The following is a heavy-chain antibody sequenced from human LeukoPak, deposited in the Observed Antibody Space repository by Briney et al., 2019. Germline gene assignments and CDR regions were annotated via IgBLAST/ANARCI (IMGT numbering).Heavy chain of an antibody. CDR3: ARDRDGDYFDY. Sequence: GGSLRLSCAAFGSTFSSYRMNWVSQAPGKGLEWVSYISSSSTIYYADSVKGRFTISRDNAKNSLYLQMNSLRDEDTAVYYCARDRDGDYFDYWGQGTLVTVSS. V-gene: IGHV3-48*02. D-gene: IGHD4-17*01. CDR2: ISSSSTI. CDR1: GSTFSSYR. J-gene: IGHJ4*02.